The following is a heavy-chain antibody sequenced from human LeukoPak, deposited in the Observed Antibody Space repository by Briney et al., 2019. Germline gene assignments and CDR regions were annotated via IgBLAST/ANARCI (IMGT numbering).Heavy chain of an antibody. J-gene: IGHJ6*02. CDR1: GFTVSSNY. CDR3: ASRGDIVVVPAAIGPYYYGMDV. D-gene: IGHD2-2*01. Sequence: GGSLRLSCAASGFTVSSNYMSWVRQAPGKGLEWVSVIYSGGSTYYADSVKGRFTISRDNSKNTLYLQMNSLRAKDTAVYYCASRGDIVVVPAAIGPYYYGMDVWGQGTTVTVSS. V-gene: IGHV3-53*01. CDR2: IYSGGST.